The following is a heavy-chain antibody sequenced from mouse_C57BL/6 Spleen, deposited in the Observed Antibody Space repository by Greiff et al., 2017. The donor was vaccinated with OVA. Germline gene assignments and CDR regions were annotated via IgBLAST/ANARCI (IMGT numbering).Heavy chain of an antibody. CDR2: INPNNGGT. J-gene: IGHJ2*01. V-gene: IGHV1-26*01. D-gene: IGHD1-1*01. Sequence: VQLQQSGPELVKPGASVKISCKASGYTFTDYYMNWVKQSHGQSLEWIGDINPNNGGTSYNQKFKGKATLTVDKSSSTAYMALRSLTSADSAVYDCARRGFITTVVAIDYWGQGTTLTVSS. CDR1: GYTFTDYY. CDR3: ARRGFITTVVAIDY.